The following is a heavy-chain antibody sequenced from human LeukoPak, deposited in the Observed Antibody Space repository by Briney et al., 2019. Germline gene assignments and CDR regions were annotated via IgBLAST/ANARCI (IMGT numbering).Heavy chain of an antibody. Sequence: GGSLRLSCAASGFTFSSYWMSWVRQAPEKGLEWVANIKQDGSEKYYVDSVKGRFTISRDNAKNSPYLQMNSLRAEDTAVYYCARGVRGLVLLQYRRWMVYWGQGTLVTVSS. V-gene: IGHV3-7*01. CDR1: GFTFSSYW. J-gene: IGHJ4*02. D-gene: IGHD6-19*01. CDR2: IKQDGSEK. CDR3: ARGVRGLVLLQYRRWMVY.